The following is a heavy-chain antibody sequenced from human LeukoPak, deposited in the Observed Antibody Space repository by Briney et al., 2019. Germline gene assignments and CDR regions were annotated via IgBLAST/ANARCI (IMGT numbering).Heavy chain of an antibody. Sequence: PGGSLRLSCAASGFTLSSYAMSWVRQAPGKGLEWVSAISGSGGSTYYADSVKGRFTISRDNSKNTLYLQMNSLRAEDTAVYYCAKPRLGKVTMVRGADAFDIWGQGTMVTVSS. J-gene: IGHJ3*02. V-gene: IGHV3-23*01. CDR3: AKPRLGKVTMVRGADAFDI. CDR2: ISGSGGST. D-gene: IGHD3-10*01. CDR1: GFTLSSYA.